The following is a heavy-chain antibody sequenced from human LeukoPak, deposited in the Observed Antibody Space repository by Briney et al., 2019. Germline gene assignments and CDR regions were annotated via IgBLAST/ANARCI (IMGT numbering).Heavy chain of an antibody. J-gene: IGHJ4*02. D-gene: IGHD1-26*01. CDR2: INPSPHSGST. V-gene: IGHV1-2*02. Sequence: GASVKVSCKASGYRVTDYYIHWLRQAPGHAPEWMGWINPSPHSGSTIYAEKFQGRATMTRDTAVSTAYMELSSLTSDDAAVYYCARDTGIVGSTGFDYWGQGTLVTVSS. CDR3: ARDTGIVGSTGFDY. CDR1: GYRVTDYY.